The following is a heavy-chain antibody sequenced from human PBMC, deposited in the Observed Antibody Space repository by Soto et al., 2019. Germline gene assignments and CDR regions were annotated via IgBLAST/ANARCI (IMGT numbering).Heavy chain of an antibody. CDR2: IKNRADGGTT. Sequence: EVQLVESGGDLVKPGGCLRLSCAASGITFTNAWMSWVRQVPGKGLEWVGRIKNRADGGTTDYAAPVRGRFTISRDDSRNTLFVQMNSLEPEDTAVYYCTTDPGDYEDFWGQGTLVTVSS. CDR1: GITFTNAW. V-gene: IGHV3-15*01. D-gene: IGHD4-17*01. J-gene: IGHJ4*02. CDR3: TTDPGDYEDF.